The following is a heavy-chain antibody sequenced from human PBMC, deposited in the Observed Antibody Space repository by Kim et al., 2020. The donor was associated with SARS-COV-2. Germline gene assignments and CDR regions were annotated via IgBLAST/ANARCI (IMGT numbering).Heavy chain of an antibody. CDR2: I. V-gene: IGHV3-48*01. CDR3: AGRLDY. J-gene: IGHJ4*02. Sequence: IYNANSVKGRFSISRDNAKNSLYLQMNSLRAEDTAIYFCAGRLDYWGQGVLVTVSS. D-gene: IGHD1-26*01.